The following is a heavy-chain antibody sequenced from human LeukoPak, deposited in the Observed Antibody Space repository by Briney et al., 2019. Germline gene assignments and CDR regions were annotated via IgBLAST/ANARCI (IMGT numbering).Heavy chain of an antibody. J-gene: IGHJ4*02. CDR2: ISYDGSNK. CDR1: GFTFSSYG. D-gene: IGHD2-15*01. V-gene: IGHV3-30*18. Sequence: PGGSLRLSCAASGFTFSSYGMHWVRQAPGKELEWVAVISYDGSNKYYADSVKGRFTISRDNSKNTLYPQMNSLRAEDTAVYYCAKSARRVFIVVVVAAPDYWGQGTLVTVSS. CDR3: AKSARRVFIVVVVAAPDY.